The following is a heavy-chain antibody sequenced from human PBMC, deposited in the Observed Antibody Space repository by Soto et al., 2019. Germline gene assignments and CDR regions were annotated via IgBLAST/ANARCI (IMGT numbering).Heavy chain of an antibody. CDR1: GFTFSSYA. CDR3: AKVENHSGSYYLYYGMDV. J-gene: IGHJ6*02. Sequence: HPGGSLRLSCAASGFTFSSYAMSWVRQAPGKGLEWVSAISGSGGSTYYADSVKGRFTISRDNSKNTLYLQMNSLRAEDTAVYYCAKVENHSGSYYLYYGMDVWGQGTTVTVSS. CDR2: ISGSGGST. V-gene: IGHV3-23*01. D-gene: IGHD1-26*01.